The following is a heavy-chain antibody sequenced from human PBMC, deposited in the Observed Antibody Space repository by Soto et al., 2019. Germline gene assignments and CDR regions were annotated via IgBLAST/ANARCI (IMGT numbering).Heavy chain of an antibody. CDR3: ARHELRTGQAYYYGMDV. V-gene: IGHV5-10-1*01. Sequence: PGESLKISCNGSGYSFTIYWISLVLQMPGKGLEWMGRIDPSDSYTNYSPSFQGHVTISADKSISTAYLQWSSLKASDTAMYYCARHELRTGQAYYYGMDVWGQGTTVTVS. J-gene: IGHJ6*02. CDR2: IDPSDSYT. D-gene: IGHD3-3*01. CDR1: GYSFTIYW.